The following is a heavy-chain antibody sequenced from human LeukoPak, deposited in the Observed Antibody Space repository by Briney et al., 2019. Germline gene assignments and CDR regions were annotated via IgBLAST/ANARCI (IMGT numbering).Heavy chain of an antibody. V-gene: IGHV1-69*13. CDR2: IIPIFGTA. D-gene: IGHD3-10*01. CDR3: AGFYGSGSYYYYYYGMDV. Sequence: SVKVSCKASGGTFSSYAISWVRQAPGQGLEWMGGIIPIFGTANYAQKFQGRVTITADGSTSTAYMELSSLKSEDTAVYYCAGFYGSGSYYYYYYGMDVWGQGTTVTVSS. CDR1: GGTFSSYA. J-gene: IGHJ6*02.